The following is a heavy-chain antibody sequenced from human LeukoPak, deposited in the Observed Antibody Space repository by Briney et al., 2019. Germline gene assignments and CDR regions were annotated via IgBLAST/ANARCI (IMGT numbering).Heavy chain of an antibody. D-gene: IGHD6-13*01. CDR1: GGSISSYY. V-gene: IGHV4-59*08. CDR2: IYYSGST. J-gene: IGHJ4*02. CDR3: ARLPEGVAAAYDY. Sequence: SETLSLTCTVSGGSISSYYWSWIRQPPGKGLEWIGYIYYSGSTNYNPSLKSRVTISVDTSKSQFSLKLRSVTAADTAVYYCARLPEGVAAAYDYWGQGTLVTVSS.